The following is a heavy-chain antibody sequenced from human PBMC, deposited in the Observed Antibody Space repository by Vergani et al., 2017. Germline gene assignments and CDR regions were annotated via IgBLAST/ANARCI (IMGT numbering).Heavy chain of an antibody. Sequence: EVQLVQSGAEVKKPGESLKISCKGSGYSFTSYWIGWVRQMPGKGLEWMGIIYPGDSDTRYSPSFQGQVTISADESISTAYLQWSSLKASDTAMYYCAGLVSPGDIRRDNWFDPWGQGTLVTVSS. CDR1: GYSFTSYW. CDR3: AGLVSPGDIRRDNWFDP. V-gene: IGHV5-51*03. J-gene: IGHJ5*02. D-gene: IGHD4-23*01. CDR2: IYPGDSDT.